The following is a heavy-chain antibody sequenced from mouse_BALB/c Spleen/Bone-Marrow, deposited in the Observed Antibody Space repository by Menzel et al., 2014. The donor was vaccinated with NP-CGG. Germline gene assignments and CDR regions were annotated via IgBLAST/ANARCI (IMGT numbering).Heavy chain of an antibody. CDR1: GYAFTNYL. CDR3: ARGDYRSYYFDY. Sequence: LQESGAELVRPGTSVKVSYKASGYAFTNYLIEWVKQRPGQGLEWIGVINPGSGGTNYNEKFKGKATLTADKSSSTAYMQLSSLTSDDSAVYFCARGDYRSYYFDYWGQGTTLTVSS. J-gene: IGHJ2*01. D-gene: IGHD2-14*01. CDR2: INPGSGGT. V-gene: IGHV1-54*01.